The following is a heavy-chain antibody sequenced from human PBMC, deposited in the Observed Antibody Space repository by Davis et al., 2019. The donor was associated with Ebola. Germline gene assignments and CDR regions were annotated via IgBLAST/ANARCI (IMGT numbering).Heavy chain of an antibody. D-gene: IGHD1-1*01. J-gene: IGHJ5*02. CDR1: GYTFTSYG. CDR3: ARGSGYLIHWFDP. Sequence: AASVKVSCKASGYTFTSYGISWVRQAPGQGLEWMGRITPNSGGTKYAQKFQGRVTMTRDTSISTAYMELSRLTSDDTAVYYCARGSGYLIHWFDPWGQGTLVTVSS. CDR2: ITPNSGGT. V-gene: IGHV1-2*06.